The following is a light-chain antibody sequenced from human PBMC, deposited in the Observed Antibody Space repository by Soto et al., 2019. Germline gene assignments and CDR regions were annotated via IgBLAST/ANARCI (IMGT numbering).Light chain of an antibody. CDR1: SSNIGAGYD. CDR3: PSLYSRLSCSV. Sequence: QSVLTQPPSVSGAPGQRVTISCTGSSSNIGAGYDVHWYQQLPGTAPKLLIYGNSNRPSGVPDRFSGSKSGTSASLAITGLQGEEEAEYYRPSLYSRLSCSVFGGGTKLTVL. J-gene: IGLJ2*01. V-gene: IGLV1-40*01. CDR2: GNS.